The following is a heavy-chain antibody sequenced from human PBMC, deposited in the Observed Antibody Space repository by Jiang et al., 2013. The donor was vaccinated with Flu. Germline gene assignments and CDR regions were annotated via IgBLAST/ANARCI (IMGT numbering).Heavy chain of an antibody. CDR3: AKEEAEIGRPLYDH. Sequence: GQPGGSLRLSCGASGFTFTTYAMSWVRQAPGKGLEWVAGIRGSGRDTYYADSVKGRFTISRDNSKNMLYMQMNSLRPDDTAVYYCAKEEAEIGRPLYDHWGQGTLVTVSS. D-gene: IGHD2-2*02. CDR2: IRGSGRDT. V-gene: IGHV3-23*01. CDR1: GFTFTTYA. J-gene: IGHJ4*02.